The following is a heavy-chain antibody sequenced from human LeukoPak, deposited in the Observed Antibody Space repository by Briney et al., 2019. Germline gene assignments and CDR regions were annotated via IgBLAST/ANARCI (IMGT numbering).Heavy chain of an antibody. CDR1: GGTFSSYA. D-gene: IGHD3-22*01. Sequence: SVKVSCKASGGTFSSYAISWVRQAPEQGLEWMGGIIPIFGTANYAQKFQGRVTITTDESTSTAYMELSSLRSEDTAVYYCASYYDSSGEYFQHWGQGTLVTVSS. J-gene: IGHJ1*01. CDR2: IIPIFGTA. CDR3: ASYYDSSGEYFQH. V-gene: IGHV1-69*05.